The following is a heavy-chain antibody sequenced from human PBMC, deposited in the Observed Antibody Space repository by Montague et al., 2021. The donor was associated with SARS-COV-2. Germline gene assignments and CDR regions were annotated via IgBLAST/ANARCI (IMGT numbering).Heavy chain of an antibody. J-gene: IGHJ4*02. V-gene: IGHV4-59*01. D-gene: IGHD4-17*01. CDR2: IYYSGST. CDR3: ARVGAHGDSPTPPTFDY. CDR1: GGSISSYY. Sequence: SETLSLTCTVSGGSISSYYWSWIRQPPGKGLEWIGYIYYSGSTNYNPSLKSRVTISVDTSKNQFSLKLSSVTAADTAVYYCARVGAHGDSPTPPTFDYWGQGTLVTAAS.